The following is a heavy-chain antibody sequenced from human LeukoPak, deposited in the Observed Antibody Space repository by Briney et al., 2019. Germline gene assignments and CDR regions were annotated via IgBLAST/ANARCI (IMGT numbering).Heavy chain of an antibody. CDR1: GYTFTGYY. CDR3: ARGMGDIVVVPAAPAFDY. V-gene: IGHV1-46*01. CDR2: INPSGGST. D-gene: IGHD2-2*01. J-gene: IGHJ4*02. Sequence: ASVKVSCKASGYTFTGYYMHWVRQAPGQGLEWMGIINPSGGSTSYAQKFQGRVTMTRDTSTSTVYMELSSLRSEDTAVYYCARGMGDIVVVPAAPAFDYWGQGTLVTVSS.